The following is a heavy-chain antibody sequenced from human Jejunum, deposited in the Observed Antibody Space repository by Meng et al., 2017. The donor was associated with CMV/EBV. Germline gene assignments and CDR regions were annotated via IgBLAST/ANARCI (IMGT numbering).Heavy chain of an antibody. CDR2: ISGSSHDT. D-gene: IGHD2-15*01. J-gene: IGHJ4*02. Sequence: QVELVEAGGELVKPVGSLRLSCAASGFTFSDHYMNWIRQAPGKGLEWLSYISGSSHDTNYADSVKGRFTISRDNAKNSLYLQINSLRVEDTAIYYCVRTAREAADWGQGTLVTVSS. CDR3: VRTAREAAD. CDR1: GFTFSDHY. V-gene: IGHV3-11*05.